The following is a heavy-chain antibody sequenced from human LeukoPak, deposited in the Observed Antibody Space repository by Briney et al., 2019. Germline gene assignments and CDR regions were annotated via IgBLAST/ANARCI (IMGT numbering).Heavy chain of an antibody. D-gene: IGHD6-25*01. CDR3: AKDPSALTDSSGIDY. J-gene: IGHJ4*02. CDR2: ISGSGGST. Sequence: GGSLRLSCAASGFTFSSYAMSWVRQAPGKGLEGVSAISGSGGSTYYADYVKGRFTISRDNSKNTLYLQMNSLRAEDTAVYYCAKDPSALTDSSGIDYWGQGTLVTVSS. CDR1: GFTFSSYA. V-gene: IGHV3-23*01.